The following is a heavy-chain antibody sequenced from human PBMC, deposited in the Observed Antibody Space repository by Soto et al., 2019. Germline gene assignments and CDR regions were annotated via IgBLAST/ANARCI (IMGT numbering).Heavy chain of an antibody. Sequence: QVQLQESGPGLVKPSETLSLTCTVSGGSFNNYFWSWIRQPAGKGLEWIGRIYTDGRTDYNPSRKSRVTVSVDTSKNQFTLKLTSVTAADTAVYFCAREAAVVVGDGYWCDPWGQGILVTVSS. D-gene: IGHD6-25*01. J-gene: IGHJ5*02. CDR1: GGSFNNYF. CDR3: AREAAVVVGDGYWCDP. V-gene: IGHV4-4*07. CDR2: IYTDGRT.